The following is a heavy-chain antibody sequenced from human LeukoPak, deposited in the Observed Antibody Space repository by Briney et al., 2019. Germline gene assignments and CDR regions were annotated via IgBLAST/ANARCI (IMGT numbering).Heavy chain of an antibody. J-gene: IGHJ4*02. CDR2: ISTSGRAT. D-gene: IGHD3-16*01. V-gene: IGHV3-11*01. CDR1: GFTFSDYY. CDR3: ARVPKGARSVDY. Sequence: GGSLRPSCAASGFTFSDYYMSWIRQAPGKGLEWLSYISTSGRATYHADSVKGRFTISRDNAKNSLYLQMSSLRAEDTAVYYCARVPKGARSVDYWGQGTLVTVSS.